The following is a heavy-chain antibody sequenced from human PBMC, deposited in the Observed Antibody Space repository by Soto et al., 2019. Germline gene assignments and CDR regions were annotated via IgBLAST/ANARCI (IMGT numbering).Heavy chain of an antibody. V-gene: IGHV4-4*02. Sequence: QVHLRESGPGLVKPSGTLTLTCDVSGGSVIDSVWWSWVRQAPGKGLEWIGEMFHSGKTYYNPSLKSRVTISVDKSKNQVSLNLESVTAAETAIYYCATTREAVIHLYHFDYWGQGTLVTV. J-gene: IGHJ4*02. D-gene: IGHD5-18*01. CDR3: ATTREAVIHLYHFDY. CDR1: GGSVIDSVW. CDR2: MFHSGKT.